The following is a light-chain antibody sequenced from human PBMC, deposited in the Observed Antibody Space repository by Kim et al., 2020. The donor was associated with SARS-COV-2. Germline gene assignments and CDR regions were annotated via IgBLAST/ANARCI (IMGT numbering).Light chain of an antibody. CDR1: QSVSSN. J-gene: IGKJ4*01. CDR3: QQYNNWLT. Sequence: SVSPGERATLSGRASQSVSSNLAWYQQKPGQAPRLLIYGASTRATGFPARFSGSGSGTEFTLTISSLQSEDFAIYYCQQYNNWLTFGGGTKVDIK. V-gene: IGKV3-15*01. CDR2: GAS.